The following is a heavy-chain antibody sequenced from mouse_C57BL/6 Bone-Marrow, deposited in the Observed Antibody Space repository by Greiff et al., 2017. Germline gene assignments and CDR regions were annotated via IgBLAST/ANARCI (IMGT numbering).Heavy chain of an antibody. V-gene: IGHV1-19*01. CDR3: ESSGYYGNAWFAY. CDR1: GYTFTDYY. Sequence: VQLQQSGPVLVKPGASVKMSCKASGYTFTDYYMNWVKQSHGKSLEWIGVINPYNGGTSYNQKFKGKATLTVDKSSSTAYMELNSLTSEDSAVYYVESSGYYGNAWFAYWGQGTLVTVSA. CDR2: INPYNGGT. J-gene: IGHJ3*01. D-gene: IGHD1-1*01.